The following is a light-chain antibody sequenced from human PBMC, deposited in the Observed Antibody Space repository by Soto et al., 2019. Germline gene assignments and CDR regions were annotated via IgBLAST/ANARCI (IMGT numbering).Light chain of an antibody. CDR3: LQYYNFSWT. J-gene: IGKJ1*01. V-gene: IGKV1-6*01. CDR1: QDIRNT. CDR2: AAS. Sequence: AIQMTQSPSSLSASVGDRVAISCRASQDIRNTLAWYQQKPGEAPKLLIFAASNLQSGVPSRFSGSGSVTDFTLAITGLQPEDFATYYRLQYYNFSWTFGQGTKVDI.